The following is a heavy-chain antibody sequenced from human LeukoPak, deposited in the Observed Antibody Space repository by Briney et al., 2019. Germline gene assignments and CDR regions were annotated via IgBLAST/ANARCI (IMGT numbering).Heavy chain of an antibody. J-gene: IGHJ4*02. CDR2: VNPNSGGT. Sequence: ASVKLSCKASGFTSTGYYIHWVRQAPGQGLEWMGWVNPNSGGTNYAQMFQGRVTMTRDTSINTAYMELSGLRSDDTAVYYCARDSYGGNWSLGYWGQGTLVTVSS. CDR1: GFTSTGYY. CDR3: ARDSYGGNWSLGY. V-gene: IGHV1-2*02. D-gene: IGHD4-23*01.